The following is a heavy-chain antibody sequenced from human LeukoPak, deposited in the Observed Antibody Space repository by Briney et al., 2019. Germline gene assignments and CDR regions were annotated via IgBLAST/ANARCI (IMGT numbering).Heavy chain of an antibody. J-gene: IGHJ4*02. CDR2: TSYDGNNK. Sequence: PGRSLRLSCAASEFTFSSYGMHWVRQAPDKGLEWVAFTSYDGNNKYYVDSVKGRFTISRDNSKNTLYLQMNSLRAEDTAVYYCAKDSNNGWSHDYWGQGTLVTVSS. CDR1: EFTFSSYG. D-gene: IGHD6-19*01. V-gene: IGHV3-30*18. CDR3: AKDSNNGWSHDY.